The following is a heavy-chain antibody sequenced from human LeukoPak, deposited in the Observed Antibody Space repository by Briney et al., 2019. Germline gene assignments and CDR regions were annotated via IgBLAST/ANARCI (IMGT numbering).Heavy chain of an antibody. V-gene: IGHV3-21*01. Sequence: GSLRLSCAASGFTFSSYSMNWVRQAPGKGLEWVSSISSSSSYIYYADSVKGRFTISRENAKNSLYLQMNSLRAEDTAVYYCARPLLGYCSGGSCYAFDIWGQGTMVTVSS. CDR1: GFTFSSYS. CDR3: ARPLLGYCSGGSCYAFDI. D-gene: IGHD2-15*01. J-gene: IGHJ3*02. CDR2: ISSSSSYI.